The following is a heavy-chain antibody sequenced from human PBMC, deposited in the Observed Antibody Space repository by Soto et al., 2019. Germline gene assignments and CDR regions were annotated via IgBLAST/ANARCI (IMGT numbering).Heavy chain of an antibody. CDR3: AKARQSYGDSTTDY. CDR1: GFTFSSYA. V-gene: IGHV3-23*01. Sequence: GGSLRLSCAASGFTFSSYAMIWVRQAPVNGLEFVSAISANFAKTYYADSVKGRFTISRYNSKNTLYLQMNNLRAEYTAVYYCAKARQSYGDSTTDYWGQGALVTVSS. CDR2: ISANFAKT. J-gene: IGHJ4*02. D-gene: IGHD4-17*01.